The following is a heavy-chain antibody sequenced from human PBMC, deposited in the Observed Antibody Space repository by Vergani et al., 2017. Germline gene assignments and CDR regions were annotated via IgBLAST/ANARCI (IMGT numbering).Heavy chain of an antibody. CDR2: IYYSGST. V-gene: IGHV4-39*07. CDR3: ARDRRYDESSGETDAFDI. J-gene: IGHJ3*02. Sequence: QLQLQESGPRLVKPSETLSLTCTVSGGSISSSSYYWGWIRQPPGKGLEWIGSIYYSGSTNYNPSLKSRVTISVDTSKNQFSLKLSSVTAADTAVYYCARDRRYDESSGETDAFDIWGQGTMVTVSS. D-gene: IGHD3-22*01. CDR1: GGSISSSSYY.